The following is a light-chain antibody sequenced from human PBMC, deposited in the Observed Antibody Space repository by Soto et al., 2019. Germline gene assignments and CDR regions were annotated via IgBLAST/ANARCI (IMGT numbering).Light chain of an antibody. CDR3: QQYGSSLKT. CDR2: GAS. J-gene: IGKJ1*01. Sequence: EMVLTQSPGTLSLSPGEISTLSCRASQSVSSSYLAWYQQKPGQAPRLLIYGASSRATGIPDRFSGSGSGTDFTLTISRLEPEDSAVYYCQQYGSSLKTFGQGTKVEIK. V-gene: IGKV3-20*01. CDR1: QSVSSSY.